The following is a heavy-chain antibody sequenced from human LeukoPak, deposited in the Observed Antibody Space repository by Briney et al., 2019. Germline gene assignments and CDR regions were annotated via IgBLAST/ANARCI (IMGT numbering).Heavy chain of an antibody. D-gene: IGHD6-13*01. CDR3: ASSSSWASYYYYYMDV. CDR2: IIPIFGTA. CDR1: GYTFTGYY. V-gene: IGHV1-69*06. Sequence: ASVKVSCKASGYTFTGYYMHWVRQAPGQGLEWMGGIIPIFGTANYAQKFQGRVTITADKSTSTAYMELSSLRSEDTAVYYCASSSSWASYYYYYMDVWGKGTTVTVSS. J-gene: IGHJ6*03.